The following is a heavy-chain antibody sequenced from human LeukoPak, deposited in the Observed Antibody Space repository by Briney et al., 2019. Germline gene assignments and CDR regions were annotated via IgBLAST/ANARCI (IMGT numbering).Heavy chain of an antibody. J-gene: IGHJ4*02. D-gene: IGHD3-9*01. CDR1: GFTFSSYG. Sequence: GRSLRLSCAASGFTFSSYGMHWVRQAPGPGLEWVAVISYDGSNKYYADSVKGRFTISRDNSKNTLYLQMNSLRAEDSAVYYCAKGPTPPYFDILTGYLDYWGQGTLVTVSS. V-gene: IGHV3-30*18. CDR3: AKGPTPPYFDILTGYLDY. CDR2: ISYDGSNK.